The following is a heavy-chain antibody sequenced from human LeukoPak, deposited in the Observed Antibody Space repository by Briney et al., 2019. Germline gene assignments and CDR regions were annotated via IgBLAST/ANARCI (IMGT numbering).Heavy chain of an antibody. CDR3: ARDSGDRTVDY. CDR2: IWYDGSNK. V-gene: IGHV3-33*01. D-gene: IGHD7-27*01. CDR1: GFTFSSYG. J-gene: IGHJ4*02. Sequence: GSLRLSCAASGFTFSSYGMHWVRQAPGKGLEWVAVIWYDGSNKYYADSVKGRFTISRDNSKNTLYLQMNSLRAEDTAVYYCARDSGDRTVDYWGQGTLVTVSS.